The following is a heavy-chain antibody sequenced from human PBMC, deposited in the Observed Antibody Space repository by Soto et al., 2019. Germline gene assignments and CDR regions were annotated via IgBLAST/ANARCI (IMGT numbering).Heavy chain of an antibody. D-gene: IGHD2-8*02. CDR1: SGTYSGYY. J-gene: IGHJ4*02. CDR3: ARDKITGLFDY. V-gene: IGHV4-34*01. CDR2: INHSGST. Sequence: QVQLQQWGAVLLKPSETLSLTCAVYSGTYSGYYWTWICQPPGTGLEWIGEINHSGSTNYNPSLNSRVTISVDTSKNQFSLKLTSVTAADTAVYNCARDKITGLFDYWVQGTLVTVSS.